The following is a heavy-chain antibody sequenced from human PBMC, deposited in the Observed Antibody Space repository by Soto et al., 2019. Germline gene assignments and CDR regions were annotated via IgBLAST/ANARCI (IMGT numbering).Heavy chain of an antibody. D-gene: IGHD6-19*01. CDR1: GFTFSSYA. CDR2: ISYDGSNK. Sequence: GGSLRLSCAASGFTFSSYAMHWVRQAPGKGLEWVAVISYDGSNKYYADSVKGRFTISRDNSKNTLYLQMNSLRAEDTAVYYCARESAYSSGWYHYYYGMDVWGQGTTVTVSS. J-gene: IGHJ6*02. CDR3: ARESAYSSGWYHYYYGMDV. V-gene: IGHV3-30-3*01.